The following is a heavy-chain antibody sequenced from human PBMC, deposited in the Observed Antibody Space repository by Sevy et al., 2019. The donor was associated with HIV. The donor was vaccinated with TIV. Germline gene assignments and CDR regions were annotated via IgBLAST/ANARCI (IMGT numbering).Heavy chain of an antibody. J-gene: IGHJ4*02. CDR2: ISSNGDNA. D-gene: IGHD1-26*01. CDR3: ARGPEWELTSFLSH. Sequence: GGSLRLSCAASGFTFRTYVFHWVHQTPGRGLEWIGLISSNGDNAFYANSVRGRFTISRDNSMNTLYLQMTSLTPDDTAVYYCARGPEWELTSFLSHWGQGTLVTVSS. CDR1: GFTFRTYV. V-gene: IGHV3-30-3*01.